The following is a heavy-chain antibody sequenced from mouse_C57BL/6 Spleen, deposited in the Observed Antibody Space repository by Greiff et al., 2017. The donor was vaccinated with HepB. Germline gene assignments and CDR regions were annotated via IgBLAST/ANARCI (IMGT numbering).Heavy chain of an antibody. Sequence: VQLQQPGAELVKPGASVKLSCKASGYTFTSYWMHWVKQRPGQGLEWIGMIHPNRGSTNYNEKFKSKATLTVDKSSSTAYMQLSSLTSEDSAVYYCARGLGRDYYAMDYWGQGTSVTVSS. D-gene: IGHD4-1*01. CDR1: GYTFTSYW. CDR2: IHPNRGST. J-gene: IGHJ4*01. V-gene: IGHV1-64*01. CDR3: ARGLGRDYYAMDY.